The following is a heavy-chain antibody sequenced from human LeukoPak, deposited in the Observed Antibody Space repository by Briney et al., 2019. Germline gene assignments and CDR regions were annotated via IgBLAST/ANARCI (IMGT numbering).Heavy chain of an antibody. J-gene: IGHJ4*02. Sequence: ASVKVSCKASGYTFTSYDINWVRQATGHGLEWMGWMNPNSGNTGYAQKFQGRVTITRNTSISTAYMELSSLRSEDTAVYYCARGRVPAAIQDYWGQGTLVTVSS. CDR1: GYTFTSYD. V-gene: IGHV1-8*03. CDR3: ARGRVPAAIQDY. CDR2: MNPNSGNT. D-gene: IGHD2-2*01.